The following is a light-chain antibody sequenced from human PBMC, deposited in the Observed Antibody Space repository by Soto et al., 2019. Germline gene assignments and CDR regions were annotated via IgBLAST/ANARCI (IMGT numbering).Light chain of an antibody. V-gene: IGKV1-5*03. CDR3: QRYDSYPLT. CDR1: QSISTC. Sequence: DIRLTQSPSTLSASIGDRVTITCRARQSISTCLAWYQQKPGKAPKLLIYKASRLESGVPSRFSGSGSGTEFTLTISSLQPDDFATYYCQRYDSYPLTFGGGTKVDLK. J-gene: IGKJ4*01. CDR2: KAS.